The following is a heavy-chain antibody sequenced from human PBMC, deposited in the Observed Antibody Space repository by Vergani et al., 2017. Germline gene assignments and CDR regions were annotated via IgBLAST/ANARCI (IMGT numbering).Heavy chain of an antibody. Sequence: QFQLVQSGAEVKKPGSSVKVSCKASGGTFSSYAISWVRQAPGQGLEWMGGIIPIFGTANYAQKFQGRVTITADESTSTAYMELSSLRSEDTAVYYCARDRGGITVVRGAYEAYFDYWGQGTLVTVSS. V-gene: IGHV1-69*12. J-gene: IGHJ4*02. CDR3: ARDRGGITVVRGAYEAYFDY. CDR1: GGTFSSYA. D-gene: IGHD3-10*01. CDR2: IIPIFGTA.